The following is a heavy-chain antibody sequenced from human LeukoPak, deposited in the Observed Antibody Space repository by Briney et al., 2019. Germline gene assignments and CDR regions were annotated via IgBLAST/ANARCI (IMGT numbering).Heavy chain of an antibody. CDR2: INPSGGST. CDR1: GYIFTSYF. D-gene: IGHD1-1*01. V-gene: IGHV1-46*01. J-gene: IGHJ4*02. Sequence: GASVKVSCKASGYIFTSYFMHWVRQAPGQGLEWMGLINPSGGSTRYAQKFQGRVTMTRDTSTSTVYMELSSLRSEDTAVYYCARENNYKYYFDYWGQGTLVTVSS. CDR3: ARENNYKYYFDY.